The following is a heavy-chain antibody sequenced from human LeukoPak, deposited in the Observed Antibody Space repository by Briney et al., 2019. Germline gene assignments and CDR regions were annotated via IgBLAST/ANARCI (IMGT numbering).Heavy chain of an antibody. CDR2: IDSDGSTT. J-gene: IGHJ3*01. CDR3: ARGGGDHAFDV. D-gene: IGHD2-21*02. CDR1: GFTFSTYW. Sequence: GGSLRLSCAASGFTFSTYWMHWVRQGPGKGLVWVSRIDSDGSTTIYADSVKGRFTISRDNAKNTLYLQMDSLRAEDTAVYYCARGGGDHAFDVWGQGTMVTDSS. V-gene: IGHV3-74*01.